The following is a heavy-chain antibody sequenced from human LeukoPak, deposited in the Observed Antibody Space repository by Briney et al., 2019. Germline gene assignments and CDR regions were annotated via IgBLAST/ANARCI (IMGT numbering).Heavy chain of an antibody. CDR2: ISSSSSTI. V-gene: IGHV3-48*01. D-gene: IGHD5-18*01. Sequence: GGSLRLSCAASGFTFSSYSMNWVRQAPGKGLEWVSYISSSSSTIYYADSVKGRFTISRDNAENSLYLQMNSLRAEDTAVYYCARDRSYEGYTAMADDAFDIWGQGTMVTVSS. CDR3: ARDRSYEGYTAMADDAFDI. J-gene: IGHJ3*02. CDR1: GFTFSSYS.